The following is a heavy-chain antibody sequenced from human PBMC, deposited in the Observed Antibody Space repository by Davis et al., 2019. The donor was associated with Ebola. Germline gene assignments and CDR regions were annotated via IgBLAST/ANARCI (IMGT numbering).Heavy chain of an antibody. CDR1: GDSGTNAAYS. V-gene: IGHV4-30-2*02. CDR2: VFYSGAF. J-gene: IGHJ4*02. Sequence: MPSETLSLTCAVSGDSGTNAAYSWNWIRQPSGKGLEWIGNVFYSGAFYYNPSLQSRVSMSVDASKNEFSLKLASMTAADTAVYYCVVNLLGSGSFYFDYWGQGSLVNVSS. D-gene: IGHD3-10*01. CDR3: VVNLLGSGSFYFDY.